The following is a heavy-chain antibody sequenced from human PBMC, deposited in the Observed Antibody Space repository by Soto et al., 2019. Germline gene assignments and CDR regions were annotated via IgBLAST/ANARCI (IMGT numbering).Heavy chain of an antibody. J-gene: IGHJ6*03. CDR3: ASDYSGYYYMDV. CDR2: INHSGST. D-gene: IGHD4-4*01. V-gene: IGHV4-34*01. CDR1: GGSFSGYY. Sequence: QVQLQQCGAGLLKPSETLSLTCAVYGGSFSGYYWSWIRQPPGKGLEWMGEINHSGSTNYNPSLKSRVTISVDTSKNQFSLKLSSVTAAETAVYYCASDYSGYYYMDVWGEGTTVAVAS.